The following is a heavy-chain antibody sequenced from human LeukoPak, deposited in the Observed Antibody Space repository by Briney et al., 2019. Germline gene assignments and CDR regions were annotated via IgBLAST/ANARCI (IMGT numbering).Heavy chain of an antibody. CDR3: ARPYYDILTAHMPGYGY. CDR2: GSGDGSSA. J-gene: IGHJ4*02. D-gene: IGHD3-9*01. CDR1: GFTFSDYW. V-gene: IGHV3-74*01. Sequence: GGSLRLSCAASGFTFSDYWMHWVRQAPEKGLVWVSHGSGDGSSATYADSVKGRFTISRDNAKNTLYLQMNSLRADDTAVYYCARPYYDILTAHMPGYGYWGQGTLVTVSS.